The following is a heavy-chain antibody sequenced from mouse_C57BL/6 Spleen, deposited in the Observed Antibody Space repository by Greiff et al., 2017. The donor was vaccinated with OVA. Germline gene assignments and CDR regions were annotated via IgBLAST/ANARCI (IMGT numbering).Heavy chain of an antibody. J-gene: IGHJ2*01. CDR1: GFTFSDYG. CDR3: AREGITTVFDY. Sequence: EVKLMESGGGLVKPGGSLKLSCAASGFTFSDYGMHWVRQAPEKGLEWVAYISSGSGTIYYADTVKGRFTISRDNAKNTLFLQMTSLRSEDTAMYYCAREGITTVFDYWGQGTTLTVSS. CDR2: ISSGSGTI. V-gene: IGHV5-17*01. D-gene: IGHD1-1*01.